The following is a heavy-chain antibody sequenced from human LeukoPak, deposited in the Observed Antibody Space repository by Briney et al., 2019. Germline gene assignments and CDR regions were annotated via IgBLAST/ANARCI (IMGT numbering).Heavy chain of an antibody. V-gene: IGHV3-21*01. J-gene: IGHJ4*02. CDR2: ISSSSSFI. D-gene: IGHD1-26*01. Sequence: GGSLRLSCAASGFTFSNYNMNWVRQAPGKGLEWVSSISSSSSFIYYADSVKGRFTISRDNAKNSLYLQMNSLRAEDTAVYYCARDSGIYSGSYYYFNYWGQGTLVTVSS. CDR3: ARDSGIYSGSYYYFNY. CDR1: GFTFSNYN.